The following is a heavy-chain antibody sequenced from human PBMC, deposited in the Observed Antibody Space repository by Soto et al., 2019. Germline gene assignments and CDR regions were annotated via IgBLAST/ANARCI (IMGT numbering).Heavy chain of an antibody. V-gene: IGHV4-4*02. CDR2: IYRTGST. J-gene: IGHJ4*02. CDR1: VGSFTRNNW. Sequence: TLLLTCAVAVGSFTRNNWWTWVRQPPGQGLEWIGEIYRTGSTNYNPALKSRVTISLDKSEKQISLKVTSLTAADTAVYYCASRDPGTSVDYWGQGTLVTVTS. D-gene: IGHD1-7*01. CDR3: ASRDPGTSVDY.